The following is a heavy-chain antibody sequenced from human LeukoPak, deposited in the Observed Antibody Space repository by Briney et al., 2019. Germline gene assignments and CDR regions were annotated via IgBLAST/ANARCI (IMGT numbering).Heavy chain of an antibody. J-gene: IGHJ5*02. CDR1: GFVFSRYW. CDR3: ARDLRVPAAIWPGALDP. D-gene: IGHD2-2*01. CDR2: IKQDGREK. Sequence: GVMGPCYAAAGFVFSRYWMRWVRQAPGKGREGVANIKQDGREKYYVDSVKGRFTISRDNAKNSLYLQMNSLRAEDTAVYYCARDLRVPAAIWPGALDPWGQGTLVTVSS. V-gene: IGHV3-7*01.